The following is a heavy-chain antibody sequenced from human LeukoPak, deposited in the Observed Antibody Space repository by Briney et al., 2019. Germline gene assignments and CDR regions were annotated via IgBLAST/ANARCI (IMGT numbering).Heavy chain of an antibody. CDR2: IIPIFGTA. V-gene: IGHV1-69*05. D-gene: IGHD5-12*01. CDR3: ARSLYSGYVYWFDP. Sequence: SVKVSCKASVGTFSSYAISWVRQAPGQGLEWMGRIIPIFGTANYAQKFQGRVTINTDESTSTAYMELSSLRTDDTAVDYCARSLYSGYVYWFDPWGQGTLVTVSS. CDR1: VGTFSSYA. J-gene: IGHJ5*02.